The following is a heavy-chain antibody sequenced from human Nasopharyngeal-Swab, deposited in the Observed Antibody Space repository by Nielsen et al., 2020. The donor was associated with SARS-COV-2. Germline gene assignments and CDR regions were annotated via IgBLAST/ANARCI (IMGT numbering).Heavy chain of an antibody. V-gene: IGHV3-23*01. CDR1: GFTFSSYA. D-gene: IGHD4-17*01. Sequence: GGSLRLSCAASGFTFSSYAMSWVRQAPGKGLEWVSAISGSGGSTYYADSVKGRFTISRDNSKNTLYLQMNGLRAEDTAVYYCANHRDYGETYYYMDVWGKGTTVTVSS. CDR2: ISGSGGST. CDR3: ANHRDYGETYYYMDV. J-gene: IGHJ6*03.